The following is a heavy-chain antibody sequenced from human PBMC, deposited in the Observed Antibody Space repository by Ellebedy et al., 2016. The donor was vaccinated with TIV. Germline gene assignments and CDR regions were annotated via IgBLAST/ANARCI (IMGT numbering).Heavy chain of an antibody. D-gene: IGHD3-22*01. Sequence: GESLKISCAASGFTFSSYAMSWVRQAPGKGLEWVTTISNTRSRTYYADSVEGRFIISRDNSKKTLYLQMNSLRAEDTAVYYCAKGRGGGSDSSAPRYYFDYWGLGTLVTVSS. CDR3: AKGRGGGSDSSAPRYYFDY. V-gene: IGHV3-23*01. J-gene: IGHJ4*02. CDR1: GFTFSSYA. CDR2: ISNTRSRT.